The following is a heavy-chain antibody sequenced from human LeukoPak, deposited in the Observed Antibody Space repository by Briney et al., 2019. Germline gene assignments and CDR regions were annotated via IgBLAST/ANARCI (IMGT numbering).Heavy chain of an antibody. D-gene: IGHD6-13*01. CDR3: ARLSGSWRAFDI. J-gene: IGHJ3*02. CDR1: GFTFSSYE. V-gene: IGHV3-48*03. CDR2: ISSSGSAI. Sequence: PGGGLTLSCAASGFTFSSYEMNWVRQPPRKGLEWVSYISSSGSAIYYADSVKGRFTISRDNAKNSLYLQMNSLRAEDTAVYYCARLSGSWRAFDIWGQGTMVTVSS.